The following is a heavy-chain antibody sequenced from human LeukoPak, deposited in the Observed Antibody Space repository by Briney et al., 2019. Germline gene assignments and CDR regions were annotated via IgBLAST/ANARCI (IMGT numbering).Heavy chain of an antibody. Sequence: GAPLKISSKGSGSSFTSYWIGWVRQLPGKGLEWMGIIYTGDTDTSSSPSFQGQVTISADKSISTAYLQWSSLKASGTAMYYCAREGDSDAFDIWGQGTMVTVSS. J-gene: IGHJ3*02. CDR3: AREGDSDAFDI. CDR2: IYTGDTDT. D-gene: IGHD2-21*02. V-gene: IGHV5-51*01. CDR1: GSSFTSYW.